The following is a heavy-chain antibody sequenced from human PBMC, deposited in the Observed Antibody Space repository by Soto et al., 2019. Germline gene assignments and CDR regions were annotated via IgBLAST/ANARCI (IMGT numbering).Heavy chain of an antibody. D-gene: IGHD2-21*02. V-gene: IGHV3-15*05. CDR1: GFTLSNAY. Sequence: GGSLRLSCVASGFTLSNAYMAWVRQGPGKGLEWIGRIKSKSAGETIEYAAAVQGRFTISRDDSKNILSLQMDSLRVEDTAMYYCITEMTWVTTTAYWGQGTPVTVSS. CDR3: ITEMTWVTTTAY. CDR2: IKSKSAGETI. J-gene: IGHJ4*02.